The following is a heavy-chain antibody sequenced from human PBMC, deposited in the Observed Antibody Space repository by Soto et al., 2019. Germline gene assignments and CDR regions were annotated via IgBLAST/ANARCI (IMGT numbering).Heavy chain of an antibody. CDR2: IGTAGDT. D-gene: IGHD4-17*01. CDR3: ARENDYGDFDY. V-gene: IGHV3-13*01. J-gene: IGHJ4*02. Sequence: GGSLRLSCAASGFTFSSYDMHWVRQATGKGLEWVSAIGTAGDTYYPGSVKGRFTNSRENAKNSLYLQMNSLRAGDTAVYYCARENDYGDFDYWGQGTLVTVSS. CDR1: GFTFSSYD.